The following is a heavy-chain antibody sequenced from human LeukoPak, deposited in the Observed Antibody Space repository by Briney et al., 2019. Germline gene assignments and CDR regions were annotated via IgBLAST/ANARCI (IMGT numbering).Heavy chain of an antibody. CDR3: ARDSVAHYYDSSHNWFDP. Sequence: GASVKVSCKASGYTFTSYGISWVRQAPGQGLEWMGWISAYNGNTNYAQKLQGRVTMTTDTSTSTAYMELRSLRSDDTAVYYCARDSVAHYYDSSHNWFDPWGQGTLVTVSS. D-gene: IGHD3-22*01. J-gene: IGHJ5*02. CDR2: ISAYNGNT. CDR1: GYTFTSYG. V-gene: IGHV1-18*01.